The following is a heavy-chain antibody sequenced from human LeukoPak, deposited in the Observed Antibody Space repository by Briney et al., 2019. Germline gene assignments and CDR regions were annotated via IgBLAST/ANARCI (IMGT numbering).Heavy chain of an antibody. Sequence: ASVKVSCKASGGTFSSYAISWVRQAPGQGLEWMGRIDPNNGDAKYAQNFQGRVTMTRDTSSSTFYLELSRLRSDDTAFYYCARDPGDPRSYWYFDLWGRGTLVTVSS. V-gene: IGHV1-2*02. CDR3: ARDPGDPRSYWYFDL. D-gene: IGHD3-16*01. CDR1: GGTFSSYA. CDR2: IDPNNGDA. J-gene: IGHJ2*01.